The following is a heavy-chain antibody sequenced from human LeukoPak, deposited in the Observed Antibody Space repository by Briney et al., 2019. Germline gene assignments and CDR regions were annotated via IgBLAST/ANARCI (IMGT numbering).Heavy chain of an antibody. Sequence: GGSLRLSCAASEFTFSNYAMSWVRQAPGKGLERVSAISGGAGNTYYADSVKGRFTISRDNSKNTLYLQMNSLRAEDTAVYYCATKGAGTARYFDYWGQGTLVTVSS. D-gene: IGHD6-19*01. CDR3: ATKGAGTARYFDY. J-gene: IGHJ4*02. V-gene: IGHV3-23*01. CDR1: EFTFSNYA. CDR2: ISGGAGNT.